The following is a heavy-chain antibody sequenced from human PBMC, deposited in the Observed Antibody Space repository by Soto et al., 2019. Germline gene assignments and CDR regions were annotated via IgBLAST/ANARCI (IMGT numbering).Heavy chain of an antibody. V-gene: IGHV2-5*02. Sequence: QITLKESGPTLVKPTQTLTLTCTFSGVSLSTSGVGVGWIRQPPGKALEWLALIYWDDDKRYSPSLKSRLTITKDTSKNQVVLTMTNMDPLDTATYYCARSTTVTTIFDHWGQATLVTVSS. D-gene: IGHD4-17*01. CDR2: IYWDDDK. CDR1: GVSLSTSGVG. CDR3: ARSTTVTTIFDH. J-gene: IGHJ4*02.